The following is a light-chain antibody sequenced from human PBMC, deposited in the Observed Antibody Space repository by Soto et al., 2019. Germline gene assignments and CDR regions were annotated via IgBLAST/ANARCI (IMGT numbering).Light chain of an antibody. Sequence: EIVLTQSPGTLSLSPRERATLSCRASQSVSSSYLAWYQQKPGQAPRLLIYGASSRATGIPDRFSGSGSGTDFTLTISSLEPADFAVYYCQQYGSSCTFGQGTKVEIK. CDR1: QSVSSSY. V-gene: IGKV3-20*01. CDR2: GAS. CDR3: QQYGSSCT. J-gene: IGKJ1*01.